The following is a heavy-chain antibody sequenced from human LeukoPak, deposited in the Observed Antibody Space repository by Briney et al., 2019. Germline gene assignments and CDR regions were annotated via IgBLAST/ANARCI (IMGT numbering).Heavy chain of an antibody. V-gene: IGHV1-2*02. Sequence: ASVKVSCKASGYTFTGYYMHWVRQAPGQGLEWMGWINPNSGGTNYAQKFQGRVTMTRDTSISTAYMELSRLRSDDTAVYYCARDWTTRNWFDPWGQGTLVTVSS. CDR3: ARDWTTRNWFDP. D-gene: IGHD3/OR15-3a*01. J-gene: IGHJ5*02. CDR2: INPNSGGT. CDR1: GYTFTGYY.